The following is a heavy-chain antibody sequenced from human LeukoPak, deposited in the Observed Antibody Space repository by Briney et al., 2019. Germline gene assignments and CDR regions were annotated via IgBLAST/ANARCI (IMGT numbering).Heavy chain of an antibody. J-gene: IGHJ4*02. D-gene: IGHD3-22*01. CDR2: INEDGSTT. V-gene: IGHV3-74*01. CDR1: GFTFSSNW. Sequence: GGSLRLSCAASGFTFSSNWMHWVRQAPGKGLVWVSRINEDGSTTNYADSVKGRSTIFRDNAKNTLYLQMNSLRAEDTALYYCTKGQYFDSSAPPGDYWGQGTLVTVSS. CDR3: TKGQYFDSSAPPGDY.